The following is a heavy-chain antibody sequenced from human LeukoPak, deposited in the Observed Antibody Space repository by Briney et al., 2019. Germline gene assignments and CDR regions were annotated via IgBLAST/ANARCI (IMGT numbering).Heavy chain of an antibody. J-gene: IGHJ4*02. V-gene: IGHV3-7*01. CDR2: IKQDGSEK. CDR3: ARDRRHSPQFIAVAGNYFDY. Sequence: PGGSLRLSCAASGFTFSSYWMSWVRQAPGKGLEWVANIKQDGSEKYYVDSVKGRFTISRDNAKNSLYLQMNGLRAEDTAVYYCARDRRHSPQFIAVAGNYFDYWGQGTLVTVSS. D-gene: IGHD6-19*01. CDR1: GFTFSSYW.